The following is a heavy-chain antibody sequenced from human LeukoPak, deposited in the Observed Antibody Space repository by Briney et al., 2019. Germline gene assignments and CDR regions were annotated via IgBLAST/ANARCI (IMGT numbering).Heavy chain of an antibody. D-gene: IGHD2-2*01. CDR2: IYHSGST. CDR3: ASGYCSSTSCFWAY. CDR1: GYSISSGYY. J-gene: IGHJ4*02. Sequence: SETLSLTCTVSGYSISSGYYWGWIRQPPGKGLEWIGSIYHSGSTYYNPSLKSRVTISVDTSKNQFSLKLSSVTAADTAVYYCASGYCSSTSCFWAYWGQGTLVTVSS. V-gene: IGHV4-38-2*02.